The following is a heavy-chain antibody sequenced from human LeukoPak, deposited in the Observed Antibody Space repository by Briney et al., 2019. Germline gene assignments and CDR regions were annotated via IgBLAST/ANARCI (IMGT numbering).Heavy chain of an antibody. Sequence: GGSLRLSCAASGFTFSTYSMNWVRHAPGKGLEWVSGINWNGGSTGYADSVKGRFTISRDNAKNSLYLQMNSLRAEDTALYYCARARAAAEDYWGQGTLVTVSS. CDR2: INWNGGST. J-gene: IGHJ4*02. CDR3: ARARAAAEDY. V-gene: IGHV3-20*04. CDR1: GFTFSTYS. D-gene: IGHD6-13*01.